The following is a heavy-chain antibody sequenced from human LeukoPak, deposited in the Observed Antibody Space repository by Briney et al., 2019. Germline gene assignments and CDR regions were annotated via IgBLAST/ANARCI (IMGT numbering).Heavy chain of an antibody. Sequence: GGSLRLSCAASGFTFSSYAMCWVRQAPGKGLGWVSSISDSGSSTSYADSVKGRFTISRDNSFNTLYLQMNSLTAGDTAVYYCAKGRRGWGDPEFWGQGTLATVSS. J-gene: IGHJ4*02. CDR1: GFTFSSYA. CDR3: AKGRRGWGDPEF. CDR2: ISDSGSST. D-gene: IGHD3-10*01. V-gene: IGHV3-23*01.